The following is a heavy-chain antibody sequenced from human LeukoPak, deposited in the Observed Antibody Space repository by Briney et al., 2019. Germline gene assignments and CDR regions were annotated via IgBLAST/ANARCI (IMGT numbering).Heavy chain of an antibody. D-gene: IGHD5-12*01. CDR1: GYTFTGYY. V-gene: IGHV1-2*02. Sequence: ASVKVSCKASGYTFTGYYMHWVRQAPGQGFEWMGWINPNSGGTKYAQKFQGRVTMTRDTSISTAYMELSRLKSDDTAVYYCARVSMVARDLLDYWGQGTLVTVSS. CDR2: INPNSGGT. CDR3: ARVSMVARDLLDY. J-gene: IGHJ4*02.